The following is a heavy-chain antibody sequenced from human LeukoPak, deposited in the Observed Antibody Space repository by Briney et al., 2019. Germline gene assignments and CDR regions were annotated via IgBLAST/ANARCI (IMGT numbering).Heavy chain of an antibody. CDR3: ARLDYYGSGSYYLLPDY. J-gene: IGHJ4*02. Sequence: GGSLRLSCAASGFTFSSYSMNWVRQAPGKGLEWVSSISSSSSYKYYADSVKVRLTISRDNATNSLYLQMNSLRAEDTAVYYCARLDYYGSGSYYLLPDYWGQGTLVTVSS. D-gene: IGHD3-10*01. CDR2: ISSSSSYK. V-gene: IGHV3-21*01. CDR1: GFTFSSYS.